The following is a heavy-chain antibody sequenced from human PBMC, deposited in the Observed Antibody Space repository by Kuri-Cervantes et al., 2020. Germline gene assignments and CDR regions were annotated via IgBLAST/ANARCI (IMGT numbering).Heavy chain of an antibody. CDR2: ISSSGSTI. CDR1: GFTFSSYE. CDR3: ARVRVQGVRKAGFDP. J-gene: IGHJ5*02. D-gene: IGHD3-10*01. V-gene: IGHV3-48*03. Sequence: GGSLRLSCAASGFTFSSYEVNWVRQAPGKGLEWVSYISSSGSTIYYADSVKGRFTISRDNAKNSLYLQMNSLRAEDTAVYYCARVRVQGVRKAGFDPWGQGTLVTVSS.